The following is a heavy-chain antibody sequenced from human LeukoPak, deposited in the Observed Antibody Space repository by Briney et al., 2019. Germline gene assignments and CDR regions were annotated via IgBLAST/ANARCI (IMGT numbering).Heavy chain of an antibody. Sequence: PSETLSLTCSVSGVSIRSDNSNWSWIRQPAGRGLGWIGRFYAGGSTNYNPSLESRVTISVDPSKNHFSLKLRSVTAADTAVYYCARDSQVAGCVNKFYYYFMDVWGKGTTVTVSS. J-gene: IGHJ6*03. CDR1: GVSIRSDNSN. CDR2: FYAGGST. V-gene: IGHV4-61*02. D-gene: IGHD6-19*01. CDR3: ARDSQVAGCVNKFYYYFMDV.